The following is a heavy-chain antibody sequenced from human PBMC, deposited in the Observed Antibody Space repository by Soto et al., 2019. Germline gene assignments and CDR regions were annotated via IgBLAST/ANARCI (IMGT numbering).Heavy chain of an antibody. D-gene: IGHD2-21*02. Sequence: QGQLVQAGAEVKKPGSSVKVSCKAAGGKFSSYAISWVRQAPGQGLEWMGGIIPSVGTANYAQKFQGRVTITADESTSTAYMELSSLRSEDTAVYYCARTASCGGDCYSRWSVDLWGRCTLVTVSS. J-gene: IGHJ2*01. V-gene: IGHV1-69*01. CDR3: ARTASCGGDCYSRWSVDL. CDR1: GGKFSSYA. CDR2: IIPSVGTA.